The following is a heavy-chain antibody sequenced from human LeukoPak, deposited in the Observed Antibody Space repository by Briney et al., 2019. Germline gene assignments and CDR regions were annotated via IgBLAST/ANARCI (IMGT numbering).Heavy chain of an antibody. CDR1: GYTFTNYY. CDR2: INLNAVTT. Sequence: GASVKVSCKASGYTFTNYYIHWMRQAPGQGLEWVGIINLNAVTTRYAQKFQGRITVTRDTSTSTVYMELSSLRFEDTAVYFCAREGAAEAKNFDYWGQGTLVTVSS. V-gene: IGHV1-46*01. J-gene: IGHJ4*02. CDR3: AREGAAEAKNFDY. D-gene: IGHD6-25*01.